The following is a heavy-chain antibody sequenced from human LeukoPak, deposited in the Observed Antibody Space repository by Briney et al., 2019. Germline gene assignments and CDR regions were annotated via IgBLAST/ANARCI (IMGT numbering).Heavy chain of an antibody. CDR1: GGSIRSGSYH. D-gene: IGHD6-13*01. CDR3: ARDLLRGESGSWFEGFDI. J-gene: IGHJ3*02. Sequence: SETLSLTCTVSGGSIRSGSYHWSWIRQSAGKGLEWIGRIYTNGSTNYNPSLKSRLTLSIDTSNNQFSLSLNSVTAADTAIYYCARDLLRGESGSWFEGFDIWGQGTKVTVSS. V-gene: IGHV4-61*02. CDR2: IYTNGST.